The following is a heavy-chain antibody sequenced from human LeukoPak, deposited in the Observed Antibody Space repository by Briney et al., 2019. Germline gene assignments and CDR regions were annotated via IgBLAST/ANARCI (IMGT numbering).Heavy chain of an antibody. Sequence: GGSLRLSCAASGFSFSDYWMGLVRQAPGKGLEWVANIQQDGSEGYYMDSVKGRFTISRDNAKNSLYLQMNSLRADDTAVYYCARGVSCSGGTCSYSYHYYAMDVWGQGTTVTLSS. D-gene: IGHD2-15*01. CDR2: IQQDGSEG. J-gene: IGHJ6*02. V-gene: IGHV3-7*04. CDR3: ARGVSCSGGTCSYSYHYYAMDV. CDR1: GFSFSDYW.